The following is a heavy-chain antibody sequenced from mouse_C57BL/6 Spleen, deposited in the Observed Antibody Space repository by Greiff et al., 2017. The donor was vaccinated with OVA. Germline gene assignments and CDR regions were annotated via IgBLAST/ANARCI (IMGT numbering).Heavy chain of an antibody. CDR1: GFTFSDYY. D-gene: IGHD4-1*01. V-gene: IGHV5-16*01. CDR2: INYDGSST. J-gene: IGHJ2*01. CDR3: ARETGMYYFDY. Sequence: VQLKESEGGLVQPGSSMKLSCTASGFTFSDYYMAWVRQVPEKGLEWVANINYDGSSTYYLDSLKSRFIISRDNAKNILYLQMSSLKSEDTATYYCARETGMYYFDYWGQGTTLTVSS.